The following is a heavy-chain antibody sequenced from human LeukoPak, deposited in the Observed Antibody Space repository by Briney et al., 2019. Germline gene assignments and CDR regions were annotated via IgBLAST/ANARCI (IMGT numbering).Heavy chain of an antibody. D-gene: IGHD3-22*01. CDR1: GFTFSSYW. J-gene: IGHJ3*02. CDR3: ASHPFYYDSSGSLVDI. Sequence: GGSLRLSCAASGFTFSSYWMSWVRQAPGKGLEWVAFIRYDGSNKYYADSVKGRFTISRDNSKNTLYLQINSLRAEDTAAYYCASHPFYYDSSGSLVDIWGQGTMVTVSS. V-gene: IGHV3-30*02. CDR2: IRYDGSNK.